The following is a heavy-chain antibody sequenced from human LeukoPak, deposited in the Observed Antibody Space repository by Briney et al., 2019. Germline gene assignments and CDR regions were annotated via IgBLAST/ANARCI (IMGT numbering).Heavy chain of an antibody. Sequence: GASVKVSCKASGYTFTSYGISWVRQAPGQGLEWMGWISAYNGNTNYAQKLQGRVTMTTDTSTSAAYMELRSLRSDDTAVYYCARANYYDSSGYYRNYYYYYYMDVWGKGTTVTISS. CDR3: ARANYYDSSGYYRNYYYYYYMDV. CDR2: ISAYNGNT. D-gene: IGHD3-22*01. CDR1: GYTFTSYG. J-gene: IGHJ6*03. V-gene: IGHV1-18*01.